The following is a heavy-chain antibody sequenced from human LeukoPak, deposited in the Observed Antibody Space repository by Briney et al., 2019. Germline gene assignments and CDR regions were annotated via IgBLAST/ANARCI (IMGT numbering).Heavy chain of an antibody. CDR2: ISYSGNT. CDR3: ARSLGACSSSSCWYSFDY. CDR1: GGSSTRGDYY. V-gene: IGHV4-30-4*01. D-gene: IGHD2-2*01. Sequence: TPSETLSLTCSVSGGSSTRGDYYWRWIRQPPGKGLEWIGYISYSGNTYYNPSLKSRVTISSDTSKNQFSLILSSMTATDTAVYYCARSLGACSSSSCWYSFDYWGQGTLVTVSS. J-gene: IGHJ4*02.